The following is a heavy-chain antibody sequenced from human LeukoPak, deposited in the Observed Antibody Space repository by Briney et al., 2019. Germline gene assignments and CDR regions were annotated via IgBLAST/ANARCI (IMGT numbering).Heavy chain of an antibody. CDR1: GDSMTYDY. CDR3: ARQIAVVEPTDPNWFDS. Sequence: SETLSLTCTVSGDSMTYDYWSWIRQTPGMGLEWIGYIYTSGSTNYNPSLKGRVTMSLDTSKNQFSLRLTSVTAADTAVYYCARQIAVVEPTDPNWFDSWGQGTLVTVSS. J-gene: IGHJ5*01. CDR2: IYTSGST. D-gene: IGHD2-21*01. V-gene: IGHV4-4*09.